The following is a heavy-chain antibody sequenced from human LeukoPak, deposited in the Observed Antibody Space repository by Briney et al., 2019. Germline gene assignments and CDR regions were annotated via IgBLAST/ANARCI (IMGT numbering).Heavy chain of an antibody. D-gene: IGHD6-13*01. CDR1: GGSISSYY. J-gene: IGHJ4*02. V-gene: IGHV4-59*01. Sequence: SETLSLTCTVSGGSISSYYWSWIRQPPGKGLEWIGYIYYSGSTNYNPSLKSRVTMSVDTSKNQFSLKLSSVTAADTALYYCARVHLYSSSWYGIDYWGEGTLVTVSS. CDR2: IYYSGST. CDR3: ARVHLYSSSWYGIDY.